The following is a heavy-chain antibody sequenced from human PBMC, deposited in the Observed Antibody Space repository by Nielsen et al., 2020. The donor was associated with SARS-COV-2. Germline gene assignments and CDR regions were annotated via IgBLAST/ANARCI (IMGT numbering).Heavy chain of an antibody. CDR1: GGSISSYY. D-gene: IGHD5-18*01. J-gene: IGHJ3*02. Sequence: SETLSLICTVSGGSISSYYWSWIRQPPGKGLEWIGYIYYSGSTNYNPSLKSRVTISVDTSKNQFSLKLSSVTAADTAVYYCARVDTAMAYDAFDIWGQGTMVTVSS. CDR3: ARVDTAMAYDAFDI. V-gene: IGHV4-59*01. CDR2: IYYSGST.